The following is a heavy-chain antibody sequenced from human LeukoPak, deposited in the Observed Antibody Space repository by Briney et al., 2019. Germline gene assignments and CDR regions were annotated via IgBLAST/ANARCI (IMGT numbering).Heavy chain of an antibody. CDR1: GGSISSGDYY. J-gene: IGHJ3*02. V-gene: IGHV4-30-4*08. CDR3: ARDYYDSSGYYVAFDI. CDR2: IYYSGST. D-gene: IGHD3-22*01. Sequence: SQTLSLTCTVSGGSISSGDYYWSWIRQPPGTGLEWLGYIYYSGSTYYNPSLKSRVTISVDTSKNQFSLKLSSVTAADTAVYYCARDYYDSSGYYVAFDIWGQGTMVTVSS.